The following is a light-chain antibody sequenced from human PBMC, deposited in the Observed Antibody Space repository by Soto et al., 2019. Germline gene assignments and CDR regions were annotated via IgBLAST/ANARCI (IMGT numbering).Light chain of an antibody. CDR2: HAS. V-gene: IGKV3-15*01. Sequence: EIVMTQSPATLSVSPGERATLSCRASQNINNNLAWYQQKPGQVPRLLIYHASTGATGIPARFSGSGSGKQLTRTISSVLSEAFAVYYCQQYNDWPLTFGGGTKVEI. J-gene: IGKJ4*01. CDR1: QNINNN. CDR3: QQYNDWPLT.